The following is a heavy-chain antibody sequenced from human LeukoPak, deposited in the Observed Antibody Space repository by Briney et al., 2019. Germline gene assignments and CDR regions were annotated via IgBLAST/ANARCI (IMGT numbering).Heavy chain of an antibody. CDR3: AKAGRLFRGYFDY. CDR2: ISGSGGST. Sequence: GGSLRLSRAASGFTFSSYAMSWVRQAPGKGLEWVSAISGSGGSTYYADSVKGRFTISRDNSKNTLYLQMNSLRAEDTAVYYCAKAGRLFRGYFDYWGQGTLVTVSS. J-gene: IGHJ4*02. D-gene: IGHD3-10*01. CDR1: GFTFSSYA. V-gene: IGHV3-23*01.